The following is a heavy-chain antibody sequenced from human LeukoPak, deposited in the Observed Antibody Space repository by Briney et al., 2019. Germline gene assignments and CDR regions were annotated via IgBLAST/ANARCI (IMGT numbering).Heavy chain of an antibody. Sequence: GGSLRPSCAASGFTVRNNYMSWVRQAPGKGLEWVSLIYSGGDTRYADFVKGRFTISRDNSKNTLYLQMNSLRVEDTAVYYCGGYSSLDHWGQGALVTVSS. J-gene: IGHJ4*02. CDR1: GFTVRNNY. V-gene: IGHV3-53*01. CDR2: IYSGGDT. CDR3: GGYSSLDH. D-gene: IGHD3-22*01.